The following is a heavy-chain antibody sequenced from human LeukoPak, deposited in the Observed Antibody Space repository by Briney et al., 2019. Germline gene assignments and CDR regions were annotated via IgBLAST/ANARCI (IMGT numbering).Heavy chain of an antibody. D-gene: IGHD3-16*01. CDR1: GYTFIDYY. CDR3: ARDGALDY. J-gene: IGHJ4*02. V-gene: IGHV1-2*02. CDR2: LNPNSGGT. Sequence: ASVKVSCKASGYTFIDYYIHWVRQAPGQGLEWMGWLNPNSGGTNCAQKFQGRVTMTRDTSISTAYIEVSRLRSDDTAFYYCARDGALDYWGQGTLVTVSS.